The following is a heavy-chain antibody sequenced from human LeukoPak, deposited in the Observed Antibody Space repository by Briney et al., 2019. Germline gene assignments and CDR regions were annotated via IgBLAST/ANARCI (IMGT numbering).Heavy chain of an antibody. J-gene: IGHJ4*02. D-gene: IGHD4-17*01. CDR1: GFTFSSYG. CDR2: IWYDGSNK. Sequence: GGSLRLSCAASGFTFSSYGMHWVRQAPGKELEWVGVIWYDGSNKYYADSVKGRFTISRDNSKNTLYLQMNSLRAEDTAVYYCAKDLSDGDYIYYFDYWGQGTLVTVSS. CDR3: AKDLSDGDYIYYFDY. V-gene: IGHV3-33*06.